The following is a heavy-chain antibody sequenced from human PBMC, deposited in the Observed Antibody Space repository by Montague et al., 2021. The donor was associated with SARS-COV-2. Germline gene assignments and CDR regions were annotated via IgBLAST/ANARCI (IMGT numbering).Heavy chain of an antibody. D-gene: IGHD2-8*01. J-gene: IGHJ4*02. CDR1: GGSFSDYY. CDR3: AVRQGALYPLDI. V-gene: IGHV4-34*01. Sequence: SETLSLTCAVYGGSFSDYYWSWIRQSPGKGLEWIGEMHQSGATNYNPSLKSRATISVDTPNSQLSLRLNSVSAADTAVYYCAVRQGALYPLDIWGQGTLVTVSS. CDR2: MHQSGAT.